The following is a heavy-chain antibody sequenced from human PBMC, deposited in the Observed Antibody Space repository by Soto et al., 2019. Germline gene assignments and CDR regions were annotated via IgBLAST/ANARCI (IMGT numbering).Heavy chain of an antibody. J-gene: IGHJ4*02. CDR3: ATVHNTSRSFDY. D-gene: IGHD2-2*02. Sequence: EVQLLESGGGLVQPGGTLRLSCAASGFTFNMSAMTWVRQAPGKGLEWVSTTGGSGRTTYYAHSVKGRFTVSRDNSKNTLDLQMRSLRAEDTAVYYCATVHNTSRSFDYWGQGTLVTVSS. CDR2: TGGSGRTT. V-gene: IGHV3-23*01. CDR1: GFTFNMSA.